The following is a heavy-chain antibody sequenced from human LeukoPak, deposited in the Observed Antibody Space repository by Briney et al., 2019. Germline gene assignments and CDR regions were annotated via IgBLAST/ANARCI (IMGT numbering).Heavy chain of an antibody. CDR2: ISSNSRTI. Sequence: PGGSLRLSCAASGFTFNSYSMNCVRQAPGKGLEWVSYISSNSRTIHYADSVKGRFTISRDNAKNSLYLQMNPLRAEDTAVYSCAKVGAFCSSTSCYARWFDPWGQGTLVTVSS. CDR1: GFTFNSYS. CDR3: AKVGAFCSSTSCYARWFDP. V-gene: IGHV3-48*04. J-gene: IGHJ5*02. D-gene: IGHD2-2*01.